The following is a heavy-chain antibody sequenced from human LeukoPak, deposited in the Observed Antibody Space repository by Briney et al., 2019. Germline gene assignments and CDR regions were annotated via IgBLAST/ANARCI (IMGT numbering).Heavy chain of an antibody. Sequence: PGGSLRPSCAASGFTFSSHWMHWVRQAPGKGLVWVSRINTDGSTTNYADSVKGRFTISRDNSKNTLYPHMNSLRAEDTAVYYCAKDYSIAVAGVDYWGQGTLVTVSS. D-gene: IGHD6-19*01. CDR2: INTDGSTT. CDR1: GFTFSSHW. V-gene: IGHV3-74*01. J-gene: IGHJ4*02. CDR3: AKDYSIAVAGVDY.